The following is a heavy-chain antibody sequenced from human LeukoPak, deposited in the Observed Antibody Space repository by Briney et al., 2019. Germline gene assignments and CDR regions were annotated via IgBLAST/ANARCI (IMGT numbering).Heavy chain of an antibody. CDR1: GFTFSSYG. D-gene: IGHD3-22*01. CDR3: ARDRLTMIPIYYFDY. Sequence: GGSLRLSCAASGFTFSSYGMHWVRQAPGKGLEWVAVIWYDGSNKYYADSVKGRFTISRDNSKNTLYLQMNSLRAEDTAVYYRARDRLTMIPIYYFDYWGQGTLVTVSS. CDR2: IWYDGSNK. V-gene: IGHV3-33*08. J-gene: IGHJ4*02.